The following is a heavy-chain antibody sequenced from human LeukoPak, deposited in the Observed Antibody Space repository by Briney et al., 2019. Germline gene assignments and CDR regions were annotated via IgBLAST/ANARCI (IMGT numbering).Heavy chain of an antibody. Sequence: PGGSLRLFCAASGFTFDDYAMHRVRHAPGKGLEWVSLISWDGGSTYYADSVKGRFTISRDNSKNSLYLQMNSLRAEDTALYYCAKGGIATAILTWGQGTLVTVSS. CDR3: AKGGIATAILT. J-gene: IGHJ5*02. D-gene: IGHD2-21*02. V-gene: IGHV3-43D*03. CDR1: GFTFDDYA. CDR2: ISWDGGST.